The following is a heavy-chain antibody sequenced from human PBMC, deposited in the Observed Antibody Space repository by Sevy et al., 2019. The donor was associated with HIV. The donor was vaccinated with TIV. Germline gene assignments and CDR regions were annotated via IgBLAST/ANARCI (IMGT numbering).Heavy chain of an antibody. CDR2: INPNTGAT. Sequence: ASVKVSCKASGYTFTDYYLHWLRQAPGQGLEWMGWINPNTGATNYAQKFKGRVTMTRDTSMSTAFMYLTRLRSDDTAVYYCAKLLIVVDDGFDVWGQGTMVTVSS. CDR1: GYTFTDYY. CDR3: AKLLIVVDDGFDV. J-gene: IGHJ3*01. D-gene: IGHD3-22*01. V-gene: IGHV1-2*02.